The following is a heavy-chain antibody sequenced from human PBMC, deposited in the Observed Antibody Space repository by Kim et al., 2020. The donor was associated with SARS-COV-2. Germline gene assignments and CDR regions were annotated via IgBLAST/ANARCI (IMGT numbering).Heavy chain of an antibody. CDR3: AKQSLYYFDY. CDR2: ST. V-gene: IGHV4-39*01. J-gene: IGHJ4*02. Sequence: STPDNPSLKSRAPMSVDTSKNQSSLKLSSGPAADTAVYYCAKQSLYYFDYWGQGTLVTVSS.